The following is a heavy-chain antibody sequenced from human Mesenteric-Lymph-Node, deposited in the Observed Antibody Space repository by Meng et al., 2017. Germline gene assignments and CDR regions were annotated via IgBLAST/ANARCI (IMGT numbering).Heavy chain of an antibody. CDR3: ARGLLITMIVVVITPGNSDAFDI. V-gene: IGHV4-34*01. CDR2: INHSGST. CDR1: GGSFSGYY. Sequence: SETLSLTCAVYGGSFSGYYWSWIRQPPGKGLEWIGEINHSGSTNYNPSLKSRVTISVDTSKNQFSLKLSSVTTADTAVYYCARGLLITMIVVVITPGNSDAFDIWGQGTMVTVSS. D-gene: IGHD3-22*01. J-gene: IGHJ3*02.